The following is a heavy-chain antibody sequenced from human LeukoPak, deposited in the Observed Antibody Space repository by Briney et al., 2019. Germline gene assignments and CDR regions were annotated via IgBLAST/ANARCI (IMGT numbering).Heavy chain of an antibody. CDR2: IYTSGST. CDR1: GGSISSGSYY. J-gene: IGHJ4*02. V-gene: IGHV4-61*02. Sequence: SETLSLTCTVSGGSISSGSYYWSWIRQPAGKGLEWIGRIYTSGSTNYNPSLKSRVTISVDTSKNQFSLELSSVTAADTAVYYCARDVDTAISDYWGQGTLATVSS. D-gene: IGHD5-18*01. CDR3: ARDVDTAISDY.